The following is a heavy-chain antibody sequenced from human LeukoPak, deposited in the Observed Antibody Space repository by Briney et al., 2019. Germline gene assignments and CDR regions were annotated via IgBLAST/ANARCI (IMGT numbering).Heavy chain of an antibody. CDR1: GGSISGYF. D-gene: IGHD5-24*01. J-gene: IGHJ4*02. V-gene: IGHV4-59*13. Sequence: PSETLSLTCTVSGGSISGYFWSWIRQPPGKGLEWIGYIYYRGNTKYNPSLQSRVTISVDTSKNQFSLKVSSVTAADTALYYCARVLAHGYSDYWGQGALVTVSS. CDR3: ARVLAHGYSDY. CDR2: IYYRGNT.